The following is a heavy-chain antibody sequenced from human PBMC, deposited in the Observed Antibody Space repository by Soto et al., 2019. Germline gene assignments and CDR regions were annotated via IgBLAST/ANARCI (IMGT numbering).Heavy chain of an antibody. CDR1: GGSISSYY. CDR2: IYYSGST. J-gene: IGHJ5*02. Sequence: QVQLQESGPGLVKPSETLSLTCTVSGGSISSYYWSWIRQPPGKGLEWIGYIYYSGSTNYNPSLKSRVTISVDTSKNQFSLKLSSVTAADTAVYYCARGATRAWFDPWGQGTLVTVSS. D-gene: IGHD1-26*01. CDR3: ARGATRAWFDP. V-gene: IGHV4-59*01.